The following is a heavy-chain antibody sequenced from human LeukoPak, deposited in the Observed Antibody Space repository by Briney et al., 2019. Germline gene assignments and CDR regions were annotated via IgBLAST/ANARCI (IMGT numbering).Heavy chain of an antibody. V-gene: IGHV3-15*01. CDR3: TTFQYITMVRGVIISSGGFDP. CDR1: GFTFSNAW. Sequence: PGGSLRLSCAASGFTFSNAWMSWVRQAPGKGLEWVGRIKSKTDGGTTDYAVPVKGRFTISRDDSKNTLYLQMNSLKTEDTAVYYCTTFQYITMVRGVIISSGGFDPWGQGTLVTVSS. CDR2: IKSKTDGGTT. D-gene: IGHD3-10*01. J-gene: IGHJ5*02.